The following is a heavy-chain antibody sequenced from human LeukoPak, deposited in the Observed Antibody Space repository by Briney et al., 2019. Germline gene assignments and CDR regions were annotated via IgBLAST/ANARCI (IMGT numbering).Heavy chain of an antibody. CDR3: ASSGSYRFDY. CDR1: GFTFSSYG. Sequence: GGSLRLSCADSGFTFSSYGMHWVRQGPGKGLEWVSHITASGTAMFYADSVKGRFTISRDNAKNSLYLQMNSLRDEDTAVYYCASSGSYRFDYWGQGTLVTVSS. J-gene: IGHJ4*02. V-gene: IGHV3-48*02. CDR2: ITASGTAM. D-gene: IGHD1-26*01.